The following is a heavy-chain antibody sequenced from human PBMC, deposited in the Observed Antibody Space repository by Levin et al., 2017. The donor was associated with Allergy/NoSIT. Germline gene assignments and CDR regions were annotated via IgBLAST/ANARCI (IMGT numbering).Heavy chain of an antibody. V-gene: IGHV3-23*01. Sequence: GESLKISCAASGFTFSSYAMSWVRQAPGKGLEWVSAISGSGGSTYYADSVKGRFTISRDNSKNTLYLQMNSLRAEDTAVYYCAKLRVGCSSTSCYQVVLGAFDIWGQGTMVTVSS. CDR2: ISGSGGST. CDR1: GFTFSSYA. D-gene: IGHD2-2*01. J-gene: IGHJ3*02. CDR3: AKLRVGCSSTSCYQVVLGAFDI.